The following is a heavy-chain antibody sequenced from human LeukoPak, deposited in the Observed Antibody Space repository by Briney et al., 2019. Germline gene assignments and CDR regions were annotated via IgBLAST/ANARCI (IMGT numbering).Heavy chain of an antibody. J-gene: IGHJ3*02. CDR1: GGSISSGGYY. D-gene: IGHD2-2*01. Sequence: PSETLSLTCTVPGGSISSGGYYWSWIRQPPGKGLEWIGYIYHSGSTYYNPSLKSRVTISVDRSKNQFSLKLSSVTAADTAVYYCARADCSSTSCYSPHAFDIWGQGTMVTVSS. V-gene: IGHV4-30-2*01. CDR3: ARADCSSTSCYSPHAFDI. CDR2: IYHSGST.